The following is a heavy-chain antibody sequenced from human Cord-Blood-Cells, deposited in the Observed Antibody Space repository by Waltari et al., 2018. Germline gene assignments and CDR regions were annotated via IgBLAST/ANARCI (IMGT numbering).Heavy chain of an antibody. CDR1: GYTFTGYY. CDR3: ARGKTGLFDY. V-gene: IGHV1-2*02. Sequence: QVQLVQSVAEVKNPGASVNVSCKASGYTFTGYYMHWVRQAPGQGLEWMGGINPNSGGTNYAQKFQGTVTITRDTSTSLAYMVLRRLRTDATAVYYGARGKTGLFDYWGQGTLVTVSS. J-gene: IGHJ4*02. D-gene: IGHD7-27*01. CDR2: INPNSGGT.